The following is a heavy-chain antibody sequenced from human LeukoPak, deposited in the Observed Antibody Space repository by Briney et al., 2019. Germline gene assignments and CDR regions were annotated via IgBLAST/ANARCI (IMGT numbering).Heavy chain of an antibody. CDR3: EKDRLAMVGGVDY. Sequence: GGSLRLSCAASGFTFSTYAMNWVRQAPGRGLEWVSAISSSGGSTYYADSVKGRFTISRDNSKNTVYLQMNSLRAEDTAVYYCEKDRLAMVGGVDYWGQGTLVTVSS. CDR1: GFTFSTYA. V-gene: IGHV3-23*01. J-gene: IGHJ4*02. CDR2: ISSSGGST. D-gene: IGHD3-10*01.